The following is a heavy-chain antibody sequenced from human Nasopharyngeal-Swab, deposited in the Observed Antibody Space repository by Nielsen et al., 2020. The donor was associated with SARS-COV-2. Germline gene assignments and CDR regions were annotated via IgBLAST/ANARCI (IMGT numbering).Heavy chain of an antibody. CDR3: ARLILTGYPPNYYGMDV. CDR2: IDWDDDK. Sequence: SGPTLVQPTQTLTLTCTFSGFSLSTSGMCVSWIRQPPGKALEWLARIDWDDDKYYSTSLKTRLTISKDTSKNQVVLTMTNMDPVDTATYYCARLILTGYPPNYYGMDVWGQGTTVTVSS. V-gene: IGHV2-70*11. CDR1: GFSLSTSGMC. J-gene: IGHJ6*02. D-gene: IGHD3-9*01.